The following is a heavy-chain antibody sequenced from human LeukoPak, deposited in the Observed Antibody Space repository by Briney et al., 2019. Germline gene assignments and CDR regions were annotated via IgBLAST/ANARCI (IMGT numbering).Heavy chain of an antibody. CDR3: ARRSSDGYYYYYMDV. Sequence: SETVSLTCSVSGGSVRSGSYYWSWIRQPPGKGLECIGYIHYSGSANYNPSLKSRVTISVDTSKNQFSLKVSSVTAADTAVYYCARRSSDGYYYYYMDVWGKGTTVTVSS. CDR2: IHYSGSA. V-gene: IGHV4-61*01. CDR1: GGSVRSGSYY. D-gene: IGHD3-10*01. J-gene: IGHJ6*03.